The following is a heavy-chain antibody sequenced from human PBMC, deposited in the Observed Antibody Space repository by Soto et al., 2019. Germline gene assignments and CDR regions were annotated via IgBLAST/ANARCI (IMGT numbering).Heavy chain of an antibody. CDR2: FNTGNGNT. CDR3: ARRWGRNFDY. V-gene: IGHV1-3*04. Sequence: GASVKVSCKASGYTFTLHAIHWVRQAPGQRLEWMGWFNTGNGNTKYSQKFQGRFTITTDTSASTAYMELSSLTSEDTAVYYCARRWGRNFDYWGQGTLVTVSS. J-gene: IGHJ4*02. D-gene: IGHD7-27*01. CDR1: GYTFTLHA.